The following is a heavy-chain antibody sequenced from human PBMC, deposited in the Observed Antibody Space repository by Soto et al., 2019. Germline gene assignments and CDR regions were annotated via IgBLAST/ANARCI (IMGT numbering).Heavy chain of an antibody. J-gene: IGHJ4*02. CDR3: AKVGGGATSHSDFDS. V-gene: IGHV4-39*01. D-gene: IGHD2-15*01. Sequence: PSETLSLTCTVSGGSIANNNYFWGWVRQPPGKGLEWIGSAAYSGGTYKNPSLKSRVTESVDTSKNQFSLKFTSVTAADTAGYYCAKVGGGATSHSDFDSWGQGSLGTVAS. CDR2: AAYSGGT. CDR1: GGSIANNNYF.